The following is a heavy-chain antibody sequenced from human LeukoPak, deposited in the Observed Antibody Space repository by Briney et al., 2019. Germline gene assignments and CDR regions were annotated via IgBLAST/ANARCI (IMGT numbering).Heavy chain of an antibody. V-gene: IGHV3-48*01. Sequence: GGSLRLSCAASGFTFSTYSMNWVRQAPGKGLEWVSYISSSSGSMYYADSVKGRFTISRDNARNSLYLQMNSLRAEDTAVYYCPRQNAAGYYYYLDSWGQGTLVTVSS. D-gene: IGHD3-22*01. CDR1: GFTFSTYS. CDR2: ISSSSGSM. CDR3: PRQNAAGYYYYLDS. J-gene: IGHJ4*02.